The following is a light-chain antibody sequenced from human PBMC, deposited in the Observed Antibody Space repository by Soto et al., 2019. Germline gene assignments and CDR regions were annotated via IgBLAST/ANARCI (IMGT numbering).Light chain of an antibody. J-gene: IGKJ2*01. V-gene: IGKV3-15*01. CDR2: DAS. CDR1: QSIGRH. CDR3: QHYSNWPPPYT. Sequence: EIVMTQSPATMSVSPGESATLSCRASQSIGRHLAWYQQKPGQAPRLLIYDASTTVPGVPARFSGGGSGTEYSLTISSLQSEDFAVYYCQHYSNWPPPYTFGQGTKLEIK.